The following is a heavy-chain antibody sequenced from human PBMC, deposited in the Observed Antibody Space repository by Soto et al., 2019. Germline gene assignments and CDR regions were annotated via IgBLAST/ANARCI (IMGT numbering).Heavy chain of an antibody. Sequence: ASVKVSCKASGYTFTSYAMHWVRQAPGQRLEWMGWINAGNGNTKYSQKFQGRVTITRDISASTAYMELSSLRSEDTAVYYCARDRGPRAWFDPWGQGTLVTAPQ. V-gene: IGHV1-3*01. D-gene: IGHD3-16*01. CDR1: GYTFTSYA. CDR2: INAGNGNT. CDR3: ARDRGPRAWFDP. J-gene: IGHJ5*02.